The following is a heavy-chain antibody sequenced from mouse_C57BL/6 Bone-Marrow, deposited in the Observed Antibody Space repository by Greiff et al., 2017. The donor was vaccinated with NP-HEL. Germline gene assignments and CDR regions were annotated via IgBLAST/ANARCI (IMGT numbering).Heavy chain of an antibody. CDR2: ISDGGSYT. CDR1: GFTFSSYA. J-gene: IGHJ1*03. V-gene: IGHV5-4*01. CDR3: ARDGLYTVVPWYFDV. Sequence: EVKLMESGGGLVKPGGSLKLSCAASGFTFSSYAMSWVRQTPEKRLEWVATISDGGSYTYYPDNVKGRFTISRDNAKNNLYLQMSHLKSEDTTMYYCARDGLYTVVPWYFDVWGTGTTVTGSS. D-gene: IGHD1-1*01.